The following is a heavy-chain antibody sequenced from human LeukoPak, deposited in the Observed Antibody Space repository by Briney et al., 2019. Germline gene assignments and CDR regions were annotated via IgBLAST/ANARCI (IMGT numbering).Heavy chain of an antibody. CDR1: GHSISSTYY. V-gene: IGHV4-38-2*01. CDR2: INRSETT. D-gene: IGHD6-13*01. Sequence: SETLSLTCAVSGHSISSTYYWGWIRQPPGKGLEWIGSINRSETTYYNPSLKSRITISIDTSKNQFSLSLRSVTAADAAVYYCSAERAGTIIDYWGQGTLVTVSS. J-gene: IGHJ4*02. CDR3: SAERAGTIIDY.